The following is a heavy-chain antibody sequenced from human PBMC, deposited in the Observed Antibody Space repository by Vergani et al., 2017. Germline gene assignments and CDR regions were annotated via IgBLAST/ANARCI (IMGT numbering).Heavy chain of an antibody. V-gene: IGHV5-51*01. CDR2: IYPGDSEV. Sequence: EKQLVQSGSETKQPGASLKISCQAFGYIFSNFWIGWVRQRPGRGLEWIGIIYPGDSEVKSNPTFRGQVIFSVDTSVNTAYLQWRSLQASDTATYFCASGGHGSENGGALQLWGQGTNITVSS. J-gene: IGHJ3*01. CDR3: ASGGHGSENGGALQL. CDR1: GYIFSNFW. D-gene: IGHD3-10*01.